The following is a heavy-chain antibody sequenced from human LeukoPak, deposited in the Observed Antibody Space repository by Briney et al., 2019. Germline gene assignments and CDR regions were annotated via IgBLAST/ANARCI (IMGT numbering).Heavy chain of an antibody. V-gene: IGHV4-34*01. CDR2: INHNRNT. J-gene: IGHJ3*02. Sequence: SETLSLTCAVYGGSFSGFYWTWIRQPPGKGLEWIGQINHNRNTHYNPSLKSRVTISVDTSKNQFSLKLSSVTAADTAVYYCARDLKGLLWFGEYISDAFDIWGQGTMVTVSS. CDR1: GGSFSGFY. CDR3: ARDLKGLLWFGEYISDAFDI. D-gene: IGHD3-10*01.